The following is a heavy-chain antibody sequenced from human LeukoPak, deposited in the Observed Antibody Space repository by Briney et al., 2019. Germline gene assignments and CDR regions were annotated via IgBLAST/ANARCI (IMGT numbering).Heavy chain of an antibody. Sequence: GGSLRLSCAASGLTFSSYGMHWVRPAPGKGLEWVAFIRYDGSNKYYADSVKGRFTISRDNSKNTLYLQMNSLRTEDTAVYYCAKARYCSSTSCPTRSYYYYYMDVWGKGTTVTVSS. D-gene: IGHD2-2*01. J-gene: IGHJ6*03. CDR3: AKARYCSSTSCPTRSYYYYYMDV. CDR2: IRYDGSNK. CDR1: GLTFSSYG. V-gene: IGHV3-30*02.